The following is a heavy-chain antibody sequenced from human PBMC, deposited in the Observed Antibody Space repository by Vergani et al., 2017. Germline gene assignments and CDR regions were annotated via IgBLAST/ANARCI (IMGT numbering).Heavy chain of an antibody. Sequence: EVQLLESGGGLVQPGGSLRLSCAASGFTFSSYAMSWVRQAPGKGLEWVSAISSDGGSTYYADSVKGRFTISRDNAKNSLYLQMNSLRAEDTAVYYCARVPAMDSSGSNEGYWGQGTLVTVSS. J-gene: IGHJ4*02. D-gene: IGHD6-19*01. CDR2: ISSDGGST. CDR3: ARVPAMDSSGSNEGY. V-gene: IGHV3-23*01. CDR1: GFTFSSYA.